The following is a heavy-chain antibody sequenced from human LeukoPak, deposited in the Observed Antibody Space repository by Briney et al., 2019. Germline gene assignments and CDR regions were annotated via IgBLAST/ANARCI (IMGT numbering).Heavy chain of an antibody. D-gene: IGHD5-24*01. J-gene: IGHJ4*02. CDR1: GFTVANDR. Sequence: EGSPRLSCAASGFTVANDRMSWVRQAPGKGLEWVSTVYGGGNTAYADSVKGRFTISRDTSKNTLLLQMNSLRAEDTALYFCVRERFGAIVENWGQGALVIVSS. CDR2: VYGGGNT. V-gene: IGHV3-53*01. CDR3: VRERFGAIVEN.